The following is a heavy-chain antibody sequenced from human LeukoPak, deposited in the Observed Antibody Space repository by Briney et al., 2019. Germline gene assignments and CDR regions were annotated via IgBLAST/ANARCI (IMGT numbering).Heavy chain of an antibody. D-gene: IGHD3-22*01. J-gene: IGHJ3*02. V-gene: IGHV3-23*01. CDR2: ISGSGGST. CDR1: GFTFSSYA. CDR3: AKGYYDSSGYYPDAFDI. Sequence: GGSLRLSCAASGFTFSSYAMSWVRQAPGKGLEWVSAISGSGGSTYYADSVKGRFTTSRDNSKNTLYLQMNSLRAEDTAVYYCAKGYYDSSGYYPDAFDIWGQGTMVTVSS.